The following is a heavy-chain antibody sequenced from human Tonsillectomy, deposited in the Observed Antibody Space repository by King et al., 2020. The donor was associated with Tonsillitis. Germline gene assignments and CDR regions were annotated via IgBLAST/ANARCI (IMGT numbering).Heavy chain of an antibody. CDR3: AREERDGGGDGTRGDD. J-gene: IGHJ4*02. CDR1: GFTFRSYS. V-gene: IGHV3-30*04. CDR2: ISYDGSNK. Sequence: VPLLASWVVVVPPWLSLRLSFAASGFTFRSYSMPWVRQSPCPGLEWVAVISYDGSNKYYADSVKGRFTISRDNSKNTLYLKMNSLRAEDTEGDDGAREERDGGGDGTRGDDWGQGTRGT. D-gene: IGHD3-16*01.